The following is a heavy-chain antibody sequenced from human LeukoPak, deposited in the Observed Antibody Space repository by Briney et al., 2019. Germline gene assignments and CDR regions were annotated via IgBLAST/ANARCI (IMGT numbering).Heavy chain of an antibody. CDR1: GFTFSDHF. CDR2: SRNRANSYTT. D-gene: IGHD3-3*01. J-gene: IGHJ4*02. V-gene: IGHV3-72*01. Sequence: GGSLRLSCAASGFTFSDHFLDWVRQAPGKGLEWLGRSRNRANSYTTDYAASVKGRFSITRDDSKNSLYLQMNSLTTDDTAVYYCARASFGVIVGPDYWGQGTLVTVSS. CDR3: ARASFGVIVGPDY.